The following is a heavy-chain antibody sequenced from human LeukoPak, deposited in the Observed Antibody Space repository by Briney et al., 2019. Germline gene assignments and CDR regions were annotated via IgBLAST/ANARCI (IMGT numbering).Heavy chain of an antibody. J-gene: IGHJ5*02. D-gene: IGHD3-10*01. CDR2: LHPEDDEP. CDR1: GNLLSEVP. V-gene: IGHV1-24*01. Sequence: APVKVSCKVSGNLLSEVPIHWVRQAPGTGLEWLGGLHPEDDEPVYAQEFLGRLTLTEDASTDTAYMELSSLRLEDTAVYYCATNRGRWFGETDVWLDPWGQGTLVTVSS. CDR3: ATNRGRWFGETDVWLDP.